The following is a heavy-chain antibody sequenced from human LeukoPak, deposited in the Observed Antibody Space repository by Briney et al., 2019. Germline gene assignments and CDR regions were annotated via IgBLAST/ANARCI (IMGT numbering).Heavy chain of an antibody. CDR3: SKDVRIQLWQHYYYGMDV. CDR2: ISCSGGSS. V-gene: IGHV3-23*01. D-gene: IGHD5-18*01. Sequence: WGSLSLTCAASGCTFSSYAMNWVRQPPARGLEGVGGISCSGGSSYYADPGEGRFTILRDNSKKNLFSQMNNLRAEDNAVYFWSKDVRIQLWQHYYYGMDVWGQGTTVTVSS. CDR1: GCTFSSYA. J-gene: IGHJ6*02.